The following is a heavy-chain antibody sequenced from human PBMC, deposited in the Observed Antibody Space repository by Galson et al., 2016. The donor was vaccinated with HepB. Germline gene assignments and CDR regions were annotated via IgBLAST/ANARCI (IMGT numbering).Heavy chain of an antibody. Sequence: SLRLSCAASGFTYDGYAMHWVRQLPGKGLEWVSGITWNSGTIGYADSVKGRFTISRDNAKNYLHLQMNSLRPEDTALYYCASGFGGYAPLEHWGQGTLVTVSS. J-gene: IGHJ1*01. D-gene: IGHD5-12*01. CDR2: ITWNSGTI. V-gene: IGHV3-9*01. CDR1: GFTYDGYA. CDR3: ASGFGGYAPLEH.